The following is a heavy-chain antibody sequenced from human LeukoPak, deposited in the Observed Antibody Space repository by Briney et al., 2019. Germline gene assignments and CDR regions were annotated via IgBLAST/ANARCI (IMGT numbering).Heavy chain of an antibody. Sequence: GSLRLSCAASEFLFSSYGMHWVRQAPGKALEWVSFIRFDGTKTYYADSVRGRFTISRDNSKNTVDLQMNSLRTEDTAVYYCARSGDSKTIDYLGLGTLVTVSS. CDR1: EFLFSSYG. D-gene: IGHD1-26*01. CDR2: IRFDGTKT. J-gene: IGHJ4*02. V-gene: IGHV3-30*02. CDR3: ARSGDSKTIDY.